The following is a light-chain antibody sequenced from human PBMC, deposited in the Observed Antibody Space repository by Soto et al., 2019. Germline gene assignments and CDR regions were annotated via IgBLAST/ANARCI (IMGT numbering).Light chain of an antibody. J-gene: IGLJ2*01. CDR1: SSNIGSHT. V-gene: IGLV1-44*01. CDR2: SNT. CDR3: AAWDDSLNGVV. Sequence: QSVLTQPPSASGTPGQTIAISCSGGSSNIGSHTVNWYQQLPGTAPRLLIYSNTQRPSGVPDRFSGSKPGTSASLAISGLQSEYEGDYYCAAWDDSLNGVVFGGGTKVTVL.